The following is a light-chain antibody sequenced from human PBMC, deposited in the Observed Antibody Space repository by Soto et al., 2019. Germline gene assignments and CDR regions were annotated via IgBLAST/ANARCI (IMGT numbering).Light chain of an antibody. J-gene: IGLJ2*01. Sequence: QSVLTQPPSASGTPGQRVTISCSGSSSNIGSYTVNWYQQLPRAAPKLLIYINDQRPSGVPDRFSGSKSGTSASLAISGLQSKDEADYYCAAWNDSLTGVVFGGGTKLTVL. CDR2: IND. V-gene: IGLV1-44*01. CDR1: SSNIGSYT. CDR3: AAWNDSLTGVV.